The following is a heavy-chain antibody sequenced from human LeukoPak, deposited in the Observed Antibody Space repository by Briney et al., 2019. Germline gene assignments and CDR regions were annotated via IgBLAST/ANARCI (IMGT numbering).Heavy chain of an antibody. CDR1: GGSLSTYY. V-gene: IGHV4-59*01. CDR2: IYYSGLT. D-gene: IGHD1-7*01. Sequence: RSSETLSLTCTVSGGSLSTYYWSWIRQPPGKGLEWIGYIYYSGLTNYNPSLKSRVTISVDTSKNQFTLKLSSVTAADTAVYYCARDRYDWNYDAFDIWGQGTMVTVSS. CDR3: ARDRYDWNYDAFDI. J-gene: IGHJ3*02.